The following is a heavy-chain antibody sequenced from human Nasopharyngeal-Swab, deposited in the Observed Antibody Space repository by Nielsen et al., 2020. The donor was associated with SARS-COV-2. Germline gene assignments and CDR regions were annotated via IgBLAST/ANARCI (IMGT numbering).Heavy chain of an antibody. CDR2: IYPGDSDT. D-gene: IGHD3-22*01. J-gene: IGHJ3*02. Sequence: GESLKISCKGSGYRFLSHWVGWVRQMPGKGLEWMGIIYPGDSDTRYSPSFQGQVTISADKSINTAYLQWSGLTASDTAVYYCARTAIEGGYYRGDAFDIWGQGTMVTVSS. CDR3: ARTAIEGGYYRGDAFDI. V-gene: IGHV5-51*01. CDR1: GYRFLSHW.